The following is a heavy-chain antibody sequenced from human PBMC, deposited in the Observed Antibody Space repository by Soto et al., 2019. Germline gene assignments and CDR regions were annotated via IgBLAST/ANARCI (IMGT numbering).Heavy chain of an antibody. V-gene: IGHV1-69*12. CDR3: AREGLTFGPGAVGGAFDI. Sequence: QVQLVQSGTEVRKPGSSVKVSCKASGGTFSSNAISWVRLAPGQGLEWMGGIIPIFGTINNAQKFQDRVTITADESANIVYMELSSLRSEDTAINYCAREGLTFGPGAVGGAFDIWGQGTLVTVSS. CDR1: GGTFSSNA. J-gene: IGHJ3*02. CDR2: IIPIFGTI. D-gene: IGHD2-2*01.